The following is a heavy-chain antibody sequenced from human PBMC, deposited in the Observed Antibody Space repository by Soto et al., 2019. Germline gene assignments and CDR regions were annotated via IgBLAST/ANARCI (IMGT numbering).Heavy chain of an antibody. CDR3: AKSGYNWNLNWFDS. Sequence: XGSLRRSCPASGFTFSSYSMHWVRQAPGKGLEWVAVISYDGSNKYYADSVKGRFTISRDNSKNTLYLQMKSLRAEDTAVYYCAKSGYNWNLNWFDSWGQGTLVTVSS. CDR2: ISYDGSNK. CDR1: GFTFSSYS. D-gene: IGHD1-20*01. V-gene: IGHV3-30*18. J-gene: IGHJ5*01.